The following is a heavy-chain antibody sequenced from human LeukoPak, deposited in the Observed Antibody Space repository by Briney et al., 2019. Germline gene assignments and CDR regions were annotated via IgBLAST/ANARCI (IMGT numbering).Heavy chain of an antibody. Sequence: ASVTVSFTASGYTFTIYGISWVRQAPGQGGGWMGWISAYNGNTNYAQKLQGRGTITTDTSTSTAYMELRSLRSDDTAVYYCALRYYYGSGNLLFYFDYWGQGTLVTVSS. J-gene: IGHJ4*02. CDR3: ALRYYYGSGNLLFYFDY. V-gene: IGHV1-18*04. CDR1: GYTFTIYG. D-gene: IGHD3-10*01. CDR2: ISAYNGNT.